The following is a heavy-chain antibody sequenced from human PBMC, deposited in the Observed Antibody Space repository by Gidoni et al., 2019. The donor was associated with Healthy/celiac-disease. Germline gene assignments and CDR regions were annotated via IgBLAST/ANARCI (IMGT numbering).Heavy chain of an antibody. Sequence: QVQLQESGPGLVKPSETLSLTCTVSGGSISSYYWSWNRQPAGKGLEWIGRIYTSGSTNYNPSLKSRVTMSVDTSKNQFSLKLSSVTAADTAVYYCARDGYSSSSVGAFDIWGQGTMVTVSS. CDR1: GGSISSYY. J-gene: IGHJ3*02. CDR3: ARDGYSSSSVGAFDI. V-gene: IGHV4-4*07. D-gene: IGHD6-6*01. CDR2: IYTSGST.